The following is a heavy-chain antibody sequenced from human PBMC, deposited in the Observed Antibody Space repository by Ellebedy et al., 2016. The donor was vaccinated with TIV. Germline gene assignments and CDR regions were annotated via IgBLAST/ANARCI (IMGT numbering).Heavy chain of an antibody. CDR3: ARLAYSSSSRDYYYGMDV. CDR1: GGSISSSSDY. CDR2: ISYSGST. V-gene: IGHV4-39*01. D-gene: IGHD6-6*01. Sequence: SETLSLXXTVSGGSISSSSDYWGWIRQPPVKGLEWIGSISYSGSTYYNPSLKSRVIISVDTSKNQFSLRLSSVTAADTAVYYCARLAYSSSSRDYYYGMDVWGQGTTVTVSS. J-gene: IGHJ6*02.